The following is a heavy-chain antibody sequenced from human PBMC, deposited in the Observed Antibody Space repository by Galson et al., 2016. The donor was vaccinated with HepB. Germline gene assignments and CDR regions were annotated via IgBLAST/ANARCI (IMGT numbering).Heavy chain of an antibody. CDR1: G. CDR3: AKDLPPDTGMGGFDY. Sequence: SLRLSCAASGMHWVRQAPGRGLEWVAVISYDGSNKYYANSVKGRFTISRDNSKNTLYLQMNSLRAEDTALYYCAKDLPPDTGMGGFDYGGQGTLVTVAS. J-gene: IGHJ4*02. CDR2: ISYDGSNK. D-gene: IGHD5-18*01. V-gene: IGHV3-30*18.